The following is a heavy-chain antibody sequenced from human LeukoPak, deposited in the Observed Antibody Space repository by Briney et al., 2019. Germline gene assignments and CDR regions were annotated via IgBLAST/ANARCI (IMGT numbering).Heavy chain of an antibody. Sequence: ASVKVSCKASGYTFTGYYMHWVRQAPGQGLEWMGWINPNNGGTNYAQKFQGRVTMTRDTSISTAYMELSRLTSDDTAVYYCAKVGLDCSSTSCYGKDYYFDYWGQGTLVTVSS. CDR2: INPNNGGT. J-gene: IGHJ4*02. V-gene: IGHV1-2*02. CDR3: AKVGLDCSSTSCYGKDYYFDY. CDR1: GYTFTGYY. D-gene: IGHD2-2*01.